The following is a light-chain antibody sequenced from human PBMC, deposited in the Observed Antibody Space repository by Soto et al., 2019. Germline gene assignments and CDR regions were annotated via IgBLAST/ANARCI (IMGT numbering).Light chain of an antibody. CDR1: QSVSSY. Sequence: EIVLTQPPATLSLSPGERATLSCSASQSVSSYLAWYQQKPGQAPMLLIYDASNRATGIPAKFSGSGSATDFTLDIRSLEPEDFAVYYCQQRSNWPPYTFGQGTKLEIK. CDR2: DAS. V-gene: IGKV3-11*01. J-gene: IGKJ2*01. CDR3: QQRSNWPPYT.